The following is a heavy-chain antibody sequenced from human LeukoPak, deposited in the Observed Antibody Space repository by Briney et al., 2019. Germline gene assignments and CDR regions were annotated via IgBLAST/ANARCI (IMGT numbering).Heavy chain of an antibody. Sequence: GGSLRLSCAASGFTFSSYAMSWVRQAPGKGLEWVSAISGSGGSTYYADSVKGRFTISRDNSKNTLYLQMNCLRAEDTAVYYCAKGLRGYSYGYADYWGQGTLVTVSS. CDR2: ISGSGGST. J-gene: IGHJ4*02. CDR1: GFTFSSYA. D-gene: IGHD5-18*01. CDR3: AKGLRGYSYGYADY. V-gene: IGHV3-23*01.